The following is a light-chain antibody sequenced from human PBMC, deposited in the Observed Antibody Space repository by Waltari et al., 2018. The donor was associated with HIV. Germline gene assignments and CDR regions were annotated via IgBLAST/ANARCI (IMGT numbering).Light chain of an antibody. CDR3: QVWDSSSDLYV. Sequence: SYVLTQPPSVSVAPGQTAKITCGGKNIESDSVHWYQQKPGQAPLLVVHDDGDRPSGIPERFSGSNSVNLATLSITRVEAGDEADYYCQVWDSSSDLYVFGTGTRVTVL. CDR2: DDG. V-gene: IGLV3-21*02. CDR1: NIESDS. J-gene: IGLJ1*01.